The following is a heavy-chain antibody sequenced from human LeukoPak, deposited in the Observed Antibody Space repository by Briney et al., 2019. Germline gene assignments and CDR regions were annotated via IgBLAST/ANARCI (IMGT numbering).Heavy chain of an antibody. J-gene: IGHJ4*02. D-gene: IGHD2-8*02. CDR1: EFTFSNYN. CDR3: ARDSPYGTAGY. Sequence: GGSLRLSCAASEFTFSNYNMNWVRQAPGKGLEWVSSISSSSSYIYYADSVKGRFTISRDNTKNSLYLQMNSLRAEDTAVYYCARDSPYGTAGYWGQGTLVTVSS. V-gene: IGHV3-21*01. CDR2: ISSSSSYI.